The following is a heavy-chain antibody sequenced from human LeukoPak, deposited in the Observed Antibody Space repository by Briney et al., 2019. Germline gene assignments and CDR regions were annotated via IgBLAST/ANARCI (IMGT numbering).Heavy chain of an antibody. CDR2: ISAYNGHT. CDR1: GYTFTNYG. CDR3: ARRERGYTGYDLDF. J-gene: IGHJ4*02. V-gene: IGHV1-18*01. D-gene: IGHD5-12*01. Sequence: GASVKVSCKTSGYTFTNYGVSWVRQAPGQGPEWMGWISAYNGHTNYAQKFQGRVTLTTDTSTSTVYMELRSLRSDDTAVYYCARRERGYTGYDLDFWGQGTLVTVSS.